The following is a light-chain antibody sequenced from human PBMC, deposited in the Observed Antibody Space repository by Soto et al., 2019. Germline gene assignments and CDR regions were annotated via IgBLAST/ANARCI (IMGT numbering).Light chain of an antibody. CDR2: DTT. Sequence: QAVVTQEPSLTVSPGETVTLTCGSSAGVVTNCHWPYWFQQKPGQAPTTLIYDTTNKHSWTPARFSGSLLGGKAALTLSSAQPDDEAVYYCSLTYTGGRVFGGGTKLTVL. CDR1: AGVVTNCHW. CDR3: SLTYTGGRV. V-gene: IGLV7-46*01. J-gene: IGLJ2*01.